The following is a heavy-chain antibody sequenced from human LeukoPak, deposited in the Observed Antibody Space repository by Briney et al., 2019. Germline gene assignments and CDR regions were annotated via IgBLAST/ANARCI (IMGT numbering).Heavy chain of an antibody. J-gene: IGHJ4*02. CDR3: ATTSLADYSFDS. CDR2: IFYTGNT. CDR1: GASISSYY. V-gene: IGHV4-59*08. Sequence: PSETLSLTCTVSGASISSYYGSWIRQPPGKGREWIGYIFYTGNTNYNPSLKSRVAISVDTSKNQFSLKLSSVTAADTAVYYWATTSLADYSFDSWGQGTLVTVSS. D-gene: IGHD4-11*01.